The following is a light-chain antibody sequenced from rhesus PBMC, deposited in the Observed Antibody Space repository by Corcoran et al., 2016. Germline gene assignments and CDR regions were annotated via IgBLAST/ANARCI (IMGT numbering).Light chain of an antibody. CDR3: QQHNSHPLT. CDR1: QTISSY. J-gene: IGKJ4*01. CDR2: AAS. V-gene: IGKV1-44*02. Sequence: DIQMTQSPSSLSASVGDRVTITCRASQTISSYLAWYQQKPGKVPKLLIYAASSLESGVPSRFSGSGSGTEFTLTISSQQPEDFATYYCQQHNSHPLTFGGGTKVEIK.